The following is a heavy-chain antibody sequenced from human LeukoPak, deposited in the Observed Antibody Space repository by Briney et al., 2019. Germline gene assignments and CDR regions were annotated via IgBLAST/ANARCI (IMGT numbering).Heavy chain of an antibody. D-gene: IGHD3-3*01. V-gene: IGHV1-18*01. J-gene: IGHJ4*02. CDR2: ISAYNGNT. CDR1: GYTFTSYG. CDR3: ARAPGVTRYDFWSGYYPYYFDY. Sequence: GASVKVSCKASGYTFTSYGISWVRQAPGQGLEWMGWISAYNGNTNYAQKLQGRVTMTTDTSTSTAYMELRSLRSDDTAVYYCARAPGVTRYDFWSGYYPYYFDYWGQGTLVTVSS.